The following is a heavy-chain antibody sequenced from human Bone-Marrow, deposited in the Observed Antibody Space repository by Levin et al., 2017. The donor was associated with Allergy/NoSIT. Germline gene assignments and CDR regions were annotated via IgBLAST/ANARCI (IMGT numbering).Heavy chain of an antibody. CDR2: VKTKAEGATT. CDR1: EFTFSNAW. V-gene: IGHV3-15*01. J-gene: IGHJ4*02. D-gene: IGHD3-22*01. Sequence: GGSLRLSCVASEFTFSNAWMSWVRQAPGKGLEWIGHVKTKAEGATTEFAAPLKGRSTITRDDSKNTIYLHIHSLKTADTGVYSCTTEGVTTSDYWGQGTLVTVSS. CDR3: TTEGVTTSDY.